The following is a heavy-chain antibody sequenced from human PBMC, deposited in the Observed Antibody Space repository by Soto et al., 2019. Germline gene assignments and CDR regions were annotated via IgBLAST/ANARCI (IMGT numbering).Heavy chain of an antibody. CDR3: ARLGFGTNYYYYYGMDV. CDR1: GNRFSNYW. V-gene: IGHV5-10-1*01. J-gene: IGHJ6*02. CDR2: IDVSDSYT. Sequence: GESLKISCKGSGNRFSNYWINWVRQVPGKGLEWMGRIDVSDSYTNYSPSFQGHVTISADKSISTAYLQWSSLKASDTAMYYCARLGFGTNYYYYYGMDVWGQGTTVTVSS. D-gene: IGHD1-1*01.